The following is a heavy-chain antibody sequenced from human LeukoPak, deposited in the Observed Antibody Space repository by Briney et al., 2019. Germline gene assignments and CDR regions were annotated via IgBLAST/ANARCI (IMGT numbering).Heavy chain of an antibody. V-gene: IGHV4-59*01. CDR2: IYYSGST. Sequence: PSETLSLTCTVSGGSISSYYWSWIRQPPGKGLEWIGYIYYSGSTNYNPSLKSRVTISVDTSKNQFSLKLSSVTAADTAVYYCARVNYDFWSGLLDYWGQGTLVTVSS. J-gene: IGHJ4*02. CDR1: GGSISSYY. D-gene: IGHD3-3*01. CDR3: ARVNYDFWSGLLDY.